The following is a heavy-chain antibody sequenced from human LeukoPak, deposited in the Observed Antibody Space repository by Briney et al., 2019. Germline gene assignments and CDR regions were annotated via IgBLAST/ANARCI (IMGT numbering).Heavy chain of an antibody. CDR1: GFTFSSYA. V-gene: IGHV3-23*01. D-gene: IGHD5-18*01. Sequence: GGSLSPSCAASGFTFSSYAMGWVRQAQGKGREWVSAISGSGGSTYYADSVKGRFTISRDNSKNTLYLQMNSLRAEDTAVYYCAKDRRGYGYPAGWGQGTLVTVSS. CDR3: AKDRRGYGYPAG. CDR2: ISGSGGST. J-gene: IGHJ4*02.